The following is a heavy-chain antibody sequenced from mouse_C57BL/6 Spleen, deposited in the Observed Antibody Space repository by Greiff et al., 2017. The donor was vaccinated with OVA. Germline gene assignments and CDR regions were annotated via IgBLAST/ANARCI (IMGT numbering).Heavy chain of an antibody. J-gene: IGHJ2*01. D-gene: IGHD1-1*01. V-gene: IGHV3-6*01. CDR1: GYSITSGYF. Sequence: EVKLEESGPGLVKPSQSLSLTCSVTGYSITSGYFWNWIRQFPGNKLEWLGYISYDGSNNYNPSLKNRISVTRDTSKNPFFLKLHSGTTEDTATYNCARGGYGSSYDYWGQGTTLTVSS. CDR2: ISYDGSN. CDR3: ARGGYGSSYDY.